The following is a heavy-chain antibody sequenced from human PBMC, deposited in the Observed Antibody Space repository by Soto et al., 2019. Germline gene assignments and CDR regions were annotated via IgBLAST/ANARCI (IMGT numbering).Heavy chain of an antibody. V-gene: IGHV3-7*01. CDR2: INQDGSEK. J-gene: IGHJ4*02. D-gene: IGHD5-18*01. Sequence: SLRLSCAASGFTLSSYWMSWVRQAPGKGLEWVANINQDGSEKYFVDSVKGRFTISRGYAKNSVYLQMNSLRAEDTAVYYCARGDSYGLPTDYWGQGTLVTVSS. CDR3: ARGDSYGLPTDY. CDR1: GFTLSSYW.